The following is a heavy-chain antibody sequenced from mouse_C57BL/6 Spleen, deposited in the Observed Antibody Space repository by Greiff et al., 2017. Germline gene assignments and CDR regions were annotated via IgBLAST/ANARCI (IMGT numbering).Heavy chain of an antibody. V-gene: IGHV1-64*01. CDR3: ARSYYHGDYAMDY. CDR1: GYTFTSYW. Sequence: QVQLQQSGAELVKPGASVKLSCKASGYTFTSYWMHWVKQRPGQGLEWIGMIHPNSGSTNYNEKFKSKATLTVDKSSSTAYMQLSSLTSEDSAVYYCARSYYHGDYAMDYWGQGTSVTVSS. J-gene: IGHJ4*01. CDR2: IHPNSGST. D-gene: IGHD2-10*01.